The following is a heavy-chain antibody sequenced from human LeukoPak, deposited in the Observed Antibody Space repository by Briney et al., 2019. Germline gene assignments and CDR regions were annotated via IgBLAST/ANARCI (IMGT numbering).Heavy chain of an antibody. D-gene: IGHD1-26*01. Sequence: ASVKVSCKASGFTFTSSAVQWVRQARGQRLEWIGWIVVGSGNTNYAQKFQERVTITRDMSTSTAYMELSSLRSDDTAVYYCARVMVGATSHYFDYWGQGTLVTVSS. J-gene: IGHJ4*02. CDR1: GFTFTSSA. CDR2: IVVGSGNT. V-gene: IGHV1-58*01. CDR3: ARVMVGATSHYFDY.